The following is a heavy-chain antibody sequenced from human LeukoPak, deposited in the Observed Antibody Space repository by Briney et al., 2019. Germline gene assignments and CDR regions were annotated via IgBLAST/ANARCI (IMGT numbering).Heavy chain of an antibody. Sequence: SGPTLANPTQTLTLTCTFSGFSLRTRGGGVGWIRQPPGKALERLLLIYWDDDKRYSPSLKSKLTITKDTSKNQVVLTMTDMDPVDTATCYCAHLSYDYVWGTYRYAYWGQGTLVTVSS. CDR1: GFSLRTRGGG. V-gene: IGHV2-5*02. CDR3: AHLSYDYVWGTYRYAY. D-gene: IGHD3-16*02. J-gene: IGHJ4*02. CDR2: IYWDDDK.